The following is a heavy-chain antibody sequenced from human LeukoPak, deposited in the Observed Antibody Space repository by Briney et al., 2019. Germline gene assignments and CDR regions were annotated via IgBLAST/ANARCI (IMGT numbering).Heavy chain of an antibody. CDR1: GFTFSNSA. J-gene: IGHJ4*01. Sequence: GGSLRLSCAASGFTFSNSAMSWVRQAPGKGRGWVSTLSGIGSTTYYVYSVKGRFTISRDNSKNTLYLQMNSLRAEDAAVYYCAKGIYSSGWSYFDYWGHGTLVTVSS. CDR3: AKGIYSSGWSYFDY. V-gene: IGHV3-23*01. CDR2: LSGIGSTT. D-gene: IGHD6-19*01.